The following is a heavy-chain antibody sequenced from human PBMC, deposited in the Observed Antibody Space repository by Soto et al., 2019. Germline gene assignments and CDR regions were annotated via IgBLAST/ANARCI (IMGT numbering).Heavy chain of an antibody. CDR2: INVYNGNT. Sequence: GASVKVSCKASGYTFTSNSIGWVRQAPGQGLEWMGWINVYNGNTKYAQQLQGRVTLTTDTSTSTAYMDLRSLRSEDTAVYYCARALSGYRSFDYWGQGTLVTVSS. D-gene: IGHD3-10*01. CDR3: ARALSGYRSFDY. CDR1: GYTFTSNS. J-gene: IGHJ4*02. V-gene: IGHV1-18*04.